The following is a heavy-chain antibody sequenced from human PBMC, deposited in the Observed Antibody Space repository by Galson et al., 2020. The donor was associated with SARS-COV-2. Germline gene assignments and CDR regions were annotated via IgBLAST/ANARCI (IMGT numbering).Heavy chain of an antibody. CDR2: IIPLFDLR. CDR1: GGTFSNSA. D-gene: IGHD3-9*01. CDR3: AREEEGDLLRPVSEGDYDYCGMGV. J-gene: IGHJ6*02. V-gene: IGHV1-69*04. Sequence: SVKVSCKASGGTFSNSAISWVRQAPGQGLEWMGRIIPLFDLRNYAQKFQGRLTITADTSTITAYMELSSLRYDDTAVYFCAREEEGDLLRPVSEGDYDYCGMGVWGPGNTVTVS.